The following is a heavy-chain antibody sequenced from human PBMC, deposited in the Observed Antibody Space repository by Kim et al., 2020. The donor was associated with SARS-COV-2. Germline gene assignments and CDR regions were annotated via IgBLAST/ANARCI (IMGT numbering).Heavy chain of an antibody. V-gene: IGHV3-66*01. D-gene: IGHD6-13*01. CDR2: DKT. Sequence: DKTYYVEAVKGKLTISRDNSKNTLYLQMSGLRVEDTAVYCCATNLAAAGVVWGQGTLVTVSS. J-gene: IGHJ4*02. CDR3: ATNLAAAGVV.